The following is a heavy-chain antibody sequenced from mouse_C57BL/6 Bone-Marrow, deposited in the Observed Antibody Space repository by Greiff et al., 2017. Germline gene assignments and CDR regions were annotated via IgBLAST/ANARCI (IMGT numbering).Heavy chain of an antibody. V-gene: IGHV5-4*01. D-gene: IGHD4-1*01. CDR1: GFTFSSYA. CDR3: AREDRANWAFDY. Sequence: EVQVVESGGGLVKPGGSLKLSCAASGFTFSSYAMSWVRQTPEKRLEWVATISDGGSYTYYPDNVKGRFPISRDNAKNNLYLQMSHLKSEDTAMYYCAREDRANWAFDYWGQGTTRTVSS. J-gene: IGHJ2*01. CDR2: ISDGGSYT.